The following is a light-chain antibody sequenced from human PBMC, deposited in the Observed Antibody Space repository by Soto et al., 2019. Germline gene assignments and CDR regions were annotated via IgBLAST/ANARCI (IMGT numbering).Light chain of an antibody. Sequence: QAALNQPASVSGSPGHSITISCTGTSSDVGTYTLVSWYQQHPGKAPKLVIYEVNKRPAGVSKRFSGSKSGDTDSLTSSGLQAEDEADYYCSSYAVAITVYVFGSGTKVTVL. V-gene: IGLV2-23*02. CDR1: SSDVGTYTL. CDR2: EVN. J-gene: IGLJ1*01. CDR3: SSYAVAITVYV.